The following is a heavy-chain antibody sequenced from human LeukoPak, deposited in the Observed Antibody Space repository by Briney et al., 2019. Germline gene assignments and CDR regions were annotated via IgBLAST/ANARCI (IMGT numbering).Heavy chain of an antibody. CDR1: GFIFSSYS. CDR2: ISSTSTYI. J-gene: IGHJ4*02. V-gene: IGHV3-21*06. Sequence: TGGSLRLSCAASGFIFSSYSMNWVRHAPGKGLEWVSSISSTSTYIHYADSLKGRFTISRDNARNSLYLQINSLRVEDTAVYYCARVQRGEMATFDDWGQGTLVTVAS. CDR3: ARVQRGEMATFDD. D-gene: IGHD5-24*01.